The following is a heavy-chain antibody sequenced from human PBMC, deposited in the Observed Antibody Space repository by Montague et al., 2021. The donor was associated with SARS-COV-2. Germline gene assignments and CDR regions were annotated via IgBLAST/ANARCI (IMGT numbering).Heavy chain of an antibody. CDR3: ARVRYYGSGTSLGMDF. CDR2: ILHSGST. V-gene: IGHV4-4*02. CDR1: GGSISGSNW. D-gene: IGHD3-10*01. Sequence: SETLSLTCAVSGGSISGSNWWTWLRQPPGKGLEWIGEILHSGSTNYISSLKSRVTISVDKSKNQFSLKLTSLTAADTAVYYCARVRYYGSGTSLGMDFWGQGTTVTVSS. J-gene: IGHJ6*02.